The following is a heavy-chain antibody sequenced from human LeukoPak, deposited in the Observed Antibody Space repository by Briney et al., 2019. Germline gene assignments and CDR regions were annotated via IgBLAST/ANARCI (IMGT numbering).Heavy chain of an antibody. D-gene: IGHD6-13*01. CDR3: ARGYSSSWYFNWFDP. CDR1: GGSISSSYHF. J-gene: IGHJ5*02. V-gene: IGHV4-39*07. Sequence: PSETLSLTCTVSGGSISSSYHFWDWIRQPPGKGLEWIGTMYYSGTTYYNPSLKSRVTISEDTSENRFSLKLSSVTAADTAVYYCARGYSSSWYFNWFDPWGQGTLVTVSS. CDR2: MYYSGTT.